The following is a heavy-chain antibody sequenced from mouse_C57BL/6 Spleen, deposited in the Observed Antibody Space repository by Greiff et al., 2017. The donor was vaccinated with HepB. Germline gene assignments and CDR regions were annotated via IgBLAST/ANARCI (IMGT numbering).Heavy chain of an antibody. J-gene: IGHJ1*03. CDR1: GYTFTDYY. CDR3: ARRYGSSHWYFDV. D-gene: IGHD1-1*01. V-gene: IGHV1-19*01. CDR2: INPYNGGT. Sequence: SGPVLVKPGASVKMSCKASGYTFTDYYMNWVKQSHGKSLEWIGVINPYNGGTSYNQKFKGKATLTVDKSSSTAYMELNSLTSEDSAVYYCARRYGSSHWYFDVWGTGTTVTVSS.